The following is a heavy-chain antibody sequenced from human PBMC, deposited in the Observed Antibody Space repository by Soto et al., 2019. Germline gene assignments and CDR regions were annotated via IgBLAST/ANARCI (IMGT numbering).Heavy chain of an antibody. CDR2: ISAYNYNT. V-gene: IGHV1-18*01. CDR1: GYNFKSYG. J-gene: IGHJ4*02. Sequence: RASVKVSCKASGYNFKSYGITWVRQAPGQGLEWMGWISAYNYNTNYAQMLQDRVTMTTDTSTSTAYMELRSLRSDDTAVYYCARDGYSSSWYLDYWGQGTVVTVSS. D-gene: IGHD6-13*01. CDR3: ARDGYSSSWYLDY.